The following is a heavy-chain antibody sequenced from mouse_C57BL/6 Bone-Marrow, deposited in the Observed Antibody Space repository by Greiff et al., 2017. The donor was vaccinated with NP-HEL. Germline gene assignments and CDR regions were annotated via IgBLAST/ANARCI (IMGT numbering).Heavy chain of an antibody. Sequence: QVHVKQSGAELVKPGASVKISCKASGYAFSSYWMNWVKQRPGTGLEWIGQIYPGDGDTNYNGKFKGKATLTADKSSSTAYMQLSSLTSEDSAVYFCARQLRLGYYAMDYWGQGTSVTVSS. CDR2: IYPGDGDT. D-gene: IGHD3-2*02. J-gene: IGHJ4*01. CDR3: ARQLRLGYYAMDY. V-gene: IGHV1-80*01. CDR1: GYAFSSYW.